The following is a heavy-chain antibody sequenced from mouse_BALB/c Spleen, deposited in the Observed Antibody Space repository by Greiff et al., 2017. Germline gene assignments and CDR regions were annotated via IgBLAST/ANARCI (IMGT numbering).Heavy chain of an antibody. CDR2: ISSGSSTI. V-gene: IGHV5-17*02. J-gene: IGHJ2*01. D-gene: IGHD2-10*02. Sequence: EVHLVESGGGLVQPGGSRKLSCAASGFTFSSFGMHWVRQAPEKGLEWVAYISSGSSTIYYADTVKGRFTISRDNPKNTLFLQMTSLRSEDTAMYYCARSGYGNYESYFDYWGQGTTLTVSS. CDR1: GFTFSSFG. CDR3: ARSGYGNYESYFDY.